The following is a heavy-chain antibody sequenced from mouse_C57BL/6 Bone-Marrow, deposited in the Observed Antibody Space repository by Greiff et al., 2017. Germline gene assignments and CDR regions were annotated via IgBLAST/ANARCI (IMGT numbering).Heavy chain of an antibody. V-gene: IGHV1-50*01. CDR3: ARYGGGVFDY. CDR1: GYTFTSYW. D-gene: IGHD1-1*01. J-gene: IGHJ2*01. CDR2: IDPSDSYT. Sequence: QVQLQQPGAELVKPGAPVKLSCKASGYTFTSYWMQWVKQRPGQGLEWIGEIDPSDSYTNYNQKFKGKATLTVDTSSSTAYMQLSSLTSEDSAVYYCARYGGGVFDYWGQGTTLTVSS.